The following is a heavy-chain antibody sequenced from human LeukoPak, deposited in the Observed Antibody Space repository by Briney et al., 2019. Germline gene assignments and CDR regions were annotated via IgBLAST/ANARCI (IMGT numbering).Heavy chain of an antibody. Sequence: ASVKVSCKASGYTFTGYYMHWVRQAPGQGLEWMGWINPNSGGTNYAQKFQGRVTMTRDTSISTAYMELSRLRSDDTAVYYCARSVEMATPIDYWGQATLVTVSS. J-gene: IGHJ4*02. CDR3: ARSVEMATPIDY. CDR1: GYTFTGYY. V-gene: IGHV1-2*02. D-gene: IGHD5-24*01. CDR2: INPNSGGT.